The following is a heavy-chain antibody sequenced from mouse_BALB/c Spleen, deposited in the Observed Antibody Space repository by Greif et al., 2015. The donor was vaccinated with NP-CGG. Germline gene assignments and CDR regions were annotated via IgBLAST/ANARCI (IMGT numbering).Heavy chain of an antibody. V-gene: IGHV5-6-2*01. Sequence: EVQLQESGGGLVKLGGSLKLSCAASGFTFSSYYMSWVRQTPEKRLELVAAINSNGGSTYYPDTVKGRFTISRDNAKNALYLQMSSRKSEDTAWYYCARPDCGYFDVWGAGTTVTVSS. D-gene: IGHD2-4*01. CDR1: GFTFSSYY. CDR2: INSNGGST. J-gene: IGHJ1*01. CDR3: ARPDCGYFDV.